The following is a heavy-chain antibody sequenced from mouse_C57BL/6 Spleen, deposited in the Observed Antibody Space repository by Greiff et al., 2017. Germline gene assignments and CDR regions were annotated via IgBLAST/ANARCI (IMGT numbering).Heavy chain of an antibody. CDR1: GYTFTEYT. Sequence: LVEPGASVKLSCKASGYTFTEYTIHWVKQRSGQGLEWIGWFYPGSGSIKYNEKFKDKATLTADKSSSTVYMELSRLTSEDSAVYFCARQDSSGYYFDYWGQGTTLTVSS. CDR2: FYPGSGSI. CDR3: ARQDSSGYYFDY. V-gene: IGHV1-62-2*01. D-gene: IGHD3-2*02. J-gene: IGHJ2*01.